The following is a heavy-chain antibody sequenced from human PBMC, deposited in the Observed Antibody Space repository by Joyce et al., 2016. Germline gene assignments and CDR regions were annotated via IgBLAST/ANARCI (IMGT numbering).Heavy chain of an antibody. V-gene: IGHV3-11*06. CDR3: IYVEATGS. D-gene: IGHD6-13*01. CDR1: GFTFSDQY. CDR2: IRNSGTDT. Sequence: QVHLVESGGGLVKPGGSLRLSCAASGFTFSDQYMSWVRQARGKGMEWVAYIRNSGTDTRYADSVKGRFTISRDNAKNSLFLQMNSLRAEDTAVYYCIYVEATGSWGQGTLVTVSS. J-gene: IGHJ5*02.